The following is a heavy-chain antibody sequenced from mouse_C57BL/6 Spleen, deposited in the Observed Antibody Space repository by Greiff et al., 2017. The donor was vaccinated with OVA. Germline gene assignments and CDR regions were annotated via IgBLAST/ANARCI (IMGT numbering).Heavy chain of an antibody. Sequence: QVQLKQSGAELVKPGASVKISCKASGYAFSSYWMNWVKQRPGTGLEWIGQIYPGDGDTNYNGKFKGKATLTADKSSSTAYMQLSSLTSEDSAVYFCAREGSNWDGAYWGQGTLVTVSA. CDR1: GYAFSSYW. V-gene: IGHV1-80*01. D-gene: IGHD4-1*01. CDR3: AREGSNWDGAY. J-gene: IGHJ3*01. CDR2: IYPGDGDT.